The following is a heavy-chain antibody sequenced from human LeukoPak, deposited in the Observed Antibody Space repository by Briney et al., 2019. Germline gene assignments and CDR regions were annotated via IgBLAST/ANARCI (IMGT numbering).Heavy chain of an antibody. CDR1: GFTFSSYE. V-gene: IGHV3-48*03. CDR3: ARDPSTAMVSRWFDP. D-gene: IGHD5-18*01. J-gene: IGHJ5*02. Sequence: GGSLRLSCAASGFTFSSYEMNWVRQAPGKGLEWVSYISSSGSTIYYADSVKGRFTISRDNAKNSLYLQMNSLRAEDTAVYCCARDPSTAMVSRWFDPWGQGTLVTVSS. CDR2: ISSSGSTI.